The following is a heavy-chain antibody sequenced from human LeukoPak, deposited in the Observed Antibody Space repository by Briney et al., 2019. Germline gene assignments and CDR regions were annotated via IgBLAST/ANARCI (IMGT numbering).Heavy chain of an antibody. V-gene: IGHV1-8*03. CDR1: GYTFTSYD. CDR2: MNPNSGNT. J-gene: IGHJ3*02. Sequence: ASVKVSCKASGYTFTSYDINWVRQATGQGLEWVGWMNPNSGNTGYAQKFQGRVTITRNTSISTAYMELSSLRSEDTAVYYCARGLPQDYYDSSGYYSGGGFDIWGQGTMVTVSS. D-gene: IGHD3-22*01. CDR3: ARGLPQDYYDSSGYYSGGGFDI.